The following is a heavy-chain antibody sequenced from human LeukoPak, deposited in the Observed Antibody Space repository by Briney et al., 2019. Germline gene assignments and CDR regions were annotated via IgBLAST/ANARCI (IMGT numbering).Heavy chain of an antibody. J-gene: IGHJ6*02. Sequence: WGTLRLSCAASGFTFSSYSMNWVRQAPGKGLEWVSYISSSSSTIYYADPVKGRFTISRDNAKNSLYLQMNSLRDEDRAVYYCARDQGYCSSTSCYRDYYYGMDVWGQGTTVTVSS. D-gene: IGHD2-2*02. CDR2: ISSSSSTI. CDR3: ARDQGYCSSTSCYRDYYYGMDV. CDR1: GFTFSSYS. V-gene: IGHV3-48*02.